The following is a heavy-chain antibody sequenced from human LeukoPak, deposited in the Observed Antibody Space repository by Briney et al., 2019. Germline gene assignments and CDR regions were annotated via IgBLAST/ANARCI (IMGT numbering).Heavy chain of an antibody. V-gene: IGHV1-69*13. CDR3: ASYLVGATYYFDY. CDR1: GGTFSSYA. CDR2: IIPIFGTA. D-gene: IGHD1-26*01. J-gene: IGHJ4*02. Sequence: ASVTVSCTASGGTFSSYAISWVRQAPGQGLEWMGGIIPIFGTANYAQKFQGRVTITADESTSTAYMELSSLRSEDTAVYYCASYLVGATYYFDYWGQGTLVTVSS.